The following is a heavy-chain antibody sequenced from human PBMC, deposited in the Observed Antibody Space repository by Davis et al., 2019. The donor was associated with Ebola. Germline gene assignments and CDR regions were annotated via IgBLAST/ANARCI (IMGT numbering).Heavy chain of an antibody. V-gene: IGHV5-10-1*01. CDR1: AYSFTNYW. D-gene: IGHD4-11*01. CDR3: AGHWDYSKFYNYYGMDV. J-gene: IGHJ6*02. Sequence: VESPKISCQGSAYSFTNYWISWVRQMPGKGLEWMGKIDPSEYYTNYSPSFQGHVTIPADKSLRTAYLPWSSLKASDTATYYCAGHWDYSKFYNYYGMDVWGQGTTVSVSS. CDR2: IDPSEYYT.